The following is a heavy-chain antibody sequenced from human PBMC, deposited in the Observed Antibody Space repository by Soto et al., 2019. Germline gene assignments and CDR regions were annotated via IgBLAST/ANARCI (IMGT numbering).Heavy chain of an antibody. CDR3: VSQRTSVLTLAYFDY. J-gene: IGHJ4*02. CDR1: GGSVSNSTFY. Sequence: PSETLSLTCTVSGGSVSNSTFYWGWIRQCPGQGLEWIGSGYYRGRSYSKSSVKSRVTISVDTSKNQFSLNLNSVTASDTAVYFCVSQRTSVLTLAYFDYWGPGALVTVSS. CDR2: GYYRGRS. D-gene: IGHD2-8*01. V-gene: IGHV4-39*01.